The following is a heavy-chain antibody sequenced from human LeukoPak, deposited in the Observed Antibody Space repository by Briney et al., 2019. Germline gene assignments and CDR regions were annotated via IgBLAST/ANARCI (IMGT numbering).Heavy chain of an antibody. V-gene: IGHV1-8*01. CDR3: ARVKYYYGSGSYSYYYYYYYMDV. Sequence: ASVKVSCKASGYTFTSYDINWVRQATGQGLEWMGWMNPNSGNTGYAQKFQGRVTMTRNTSISTAYMELSSLRSEDTAVYYCARVKYYYGSGSYSYYYYYYYMDVWGKGATVTISS. CDR1: GYTFTSYD. J-gene: IGHJ6*03. D-gene: IGHD3-10*01. CDR2: MNPNSGNT.